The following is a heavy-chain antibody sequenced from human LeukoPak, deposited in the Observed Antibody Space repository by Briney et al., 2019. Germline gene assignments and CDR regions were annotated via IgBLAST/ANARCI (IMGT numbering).Heavy chain of an antibody. V-gene: IGHV3-23*01. Sequence: PGGSLRLSCAASGFTFSSYAMSWVRQAPGKGLEWVSAISGSGGSTYYADSVKGRFTISRDNSKNTLYLQMNSLRAEDTAVYYCAKSIGPASYYYYGMDVWGQGTTVTVSS. D-gene: IGHD2-2*01. CDR2: ISGSGGST. CDR1: GFTFSSYA. J-gene: IGHJ6*02. CDR3: AKSIGPASYYYYGMDV.